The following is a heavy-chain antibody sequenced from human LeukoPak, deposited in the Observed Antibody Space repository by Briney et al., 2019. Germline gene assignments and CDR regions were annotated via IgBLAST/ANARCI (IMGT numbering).Heavy chain of an antibody. D-gene: IGHD5-18*01. Sequence: GASVKVSCKVSGYTLTELSVHWVRQAPGKGLEWMGGFDPEDGETIYAQKFQGRVTMTEDTSTDTAYMELSSLRSEDTAVYYCATGYSYGYGYYYGMDVWGQGTTVTVSS. J-gene: IGHJ6*02. V-gene: IGHV1-24*01. CDR2: FDPEDGET. CDR3: ATGYSYGYGYYYGMDV. CDR1: GYTLTELS.